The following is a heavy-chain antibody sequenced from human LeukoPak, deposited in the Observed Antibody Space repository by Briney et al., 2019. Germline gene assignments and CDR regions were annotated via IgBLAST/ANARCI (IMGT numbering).Heavy chain of an antibody. Sequence: ASVKVSCKASGYTFTSYGISWVRQAPGRGLEWMGWISAYNGNTNYAQKLQGRVTMTTDTSTSTAYMELRSLRSDDTAVYYCARDGEPYDFWSGTDYWGQGTLVTVSS. CDR3: ARDGEPYDFWSGTDY. CDR1: GYTFTSYG. J-gene: IGHJ4*02. CDR2: ISAYNGNT. D-gene: IGHD3-3*01. V-gene: IGHV1-18*01.